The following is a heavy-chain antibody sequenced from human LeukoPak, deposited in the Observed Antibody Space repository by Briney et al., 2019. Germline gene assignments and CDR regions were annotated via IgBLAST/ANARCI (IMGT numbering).Heavy chain of an antibody. CDR3: AREVAIVVEPAANTIDY. V-gene: IGHV3-21*01. J-gene: IGHJ4*02. CDR1: GFTCRIYT. CDR2: IRKNSTYI. Sequence: PGGPVRLSCAPSGFTCRIYTMNWLPQAPGKALEWLSYIRKNSTYIHYAHSVEGRFTLYRDNPENSLFLQMNSLRVEDTAVYYCAREVAIVVEPAANTIDYWGQGTRVTVSS. D-gene: IGHD2-2*01.